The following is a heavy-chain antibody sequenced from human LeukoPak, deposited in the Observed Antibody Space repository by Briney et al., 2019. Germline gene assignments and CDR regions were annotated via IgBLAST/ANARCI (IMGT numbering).Heavy chain of an antibody. CDR2: IYSGGST. CDR3: ARDRIAAAGRYYYYSMDV. CDR1: GFTVSCNY. D-gene: IGHD6-13*01. J-gene: IGHJ6*03. Sequence: PGGSLRLSCAASGFTVSCNYMSWVRQAPGKGLEWVSVIYSGGSTYYADSVKGRFTISRDNSKNTLYLQMNSLRAEDTAVYYCARDRIAAAGRYYYYSMDVWGKGTTVTVSS. V-gene: IGHV3-53*01.